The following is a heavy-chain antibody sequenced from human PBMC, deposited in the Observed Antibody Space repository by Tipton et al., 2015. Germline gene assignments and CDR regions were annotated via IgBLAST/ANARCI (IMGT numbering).Heavy chain of an antibody. CDR1: GGSISSGSYY. D-gene: IGHD3-3*01. J-gene: IGHJ6*01. V-gene: IGHV4-30-4*08. CDR3: GRGGFWRGHYHFYAMDV. Sequence: TLSLTCTVSGGSISSGSYYWSWIRQHPGKGLEWIGAIYDSGNTSYSPSLSSRVTISIDTLKNHFALRASPVTAADTAIYYCGRGGFWRGHYHFYAMDVWGQGTTVTVSS. CDR2: IYDSGNT.